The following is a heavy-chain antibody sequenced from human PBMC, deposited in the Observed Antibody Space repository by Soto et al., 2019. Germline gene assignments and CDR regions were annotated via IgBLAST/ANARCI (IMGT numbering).Heavy chain of an antibody. J-gene: IGHJ6*02. D-gene: IGHD6-13*01. CDR2: IYHSGST. CDR1: GGSISSSNW. Sequence: SETLSLTCAVSGGSISSSNWWSWVRQPPGKGLEWIGEIYHSGSTNYNPSLRSRVTISVDKSKNQFSLKLSSVTAADTAVYYCAREGQQLSYYYGMDVWGQGTTVTVSS. CDR3: AREGQQLSYYYGMDV. V-gene: IGHV4-4*02.